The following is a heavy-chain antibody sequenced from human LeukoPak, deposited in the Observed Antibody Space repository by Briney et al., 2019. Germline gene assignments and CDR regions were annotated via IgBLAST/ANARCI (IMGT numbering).Heavy chain of an antibody. CDR1: GFTFSSYS. J-gene: IGHJ4*02. V-gene: IGHV3-21*01. Sequence: GGSLRLSCAASGFTFSSYSMNWVRQAPGTGLEWVASITSSSSHVFYADSVKGRFTISRDNAKNSLYLQMNSLRAEDTAVYYCARAHDYGDYADYWGQGTLVTVSS. D-gene: IGHD4-17*01. CDR3: ARAHDYGDYADY. CDR2: ITSSSSHV.